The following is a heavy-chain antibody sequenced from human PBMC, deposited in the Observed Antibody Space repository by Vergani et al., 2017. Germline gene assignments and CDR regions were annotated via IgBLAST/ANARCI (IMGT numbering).Heavy chain of an antibody. V-gene: IGHV1-69*01. CDR3: ARGARYYYDSSGYYSVGD. Sequence: QVQLVQSGAEVKKPGSSVKVSCKASGGNFSSYAISWVRQATGQGLEWMGGIIPIFGTENYAQKFQGRVKINADDSTSTAYMELSSLRSEDTAVYYCARGARYYYDSSGYYSVGDWGQGTLVTVSS. J-gene: IGHJ4*02. CDR1: GGNFSSYA. D-gene: IGHD3-22*01. CDR2: IIPIFGTE.